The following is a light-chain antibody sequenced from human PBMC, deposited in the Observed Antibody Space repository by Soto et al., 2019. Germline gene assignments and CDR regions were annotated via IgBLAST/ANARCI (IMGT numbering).Light chain of an antibody. CDR1: QSVLYSSNNENY. Sequence: DIVMTQSPDSLAVSLGERATINCKSSQSVLYSSNNENYLAWYQQKPGQPPKLLIYWASTRESGVPDRFSGSGSGIDFTLSISSLQAEDVAVYYCQQYLSNPRTFGQGTKVEIK. J-gene: IGKJ1*01. V-gene: IGKV4-1*01. CDR3: QQYLSNPRT. CDR2: WAS.